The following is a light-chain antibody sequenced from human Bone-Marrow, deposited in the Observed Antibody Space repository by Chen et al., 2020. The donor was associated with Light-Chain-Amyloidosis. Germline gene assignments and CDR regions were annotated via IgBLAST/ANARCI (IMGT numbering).Light chain of an antibody. CDR2: EVT. Sequence: QSALTQLPSASGSPGQSVTISCTGTSSDVGTYNYVSWYQQHPGKAPRHIIYEVTKRPSGVPDRCSGSKFGNTASLTISGLQAEDDADYYCSSYGGNNDIVFGGGTKLTVL. CDR3: SSYGGNNDIV. J-gene: IGLJ2*01. CDR1: SSDVGTYNY. V-gene: IGLV2-8*01.